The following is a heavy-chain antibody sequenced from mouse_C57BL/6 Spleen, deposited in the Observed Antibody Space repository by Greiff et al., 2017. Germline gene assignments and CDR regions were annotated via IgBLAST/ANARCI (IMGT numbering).Heavy chain of an antibody. CDR3: ARGDYDEGAAY. J-gene: IGHJ2*01. CDR1: GYTFTSYW. CDR2: LDPSDSYT. Sequence: QVQLQQPGAELVMPGASVKLSCKASGYTFTSYWMHWVKQRPGQGLEWIGELDPSDSYTNYNQKFKGKSTLTVDKSSSTAYMQLSSLTSEDAAVYYGARGDYDEGAAYWGQGTTLTVSA. D-gene: IGHD2-4*01. V-gene: IGHV1-69*01.